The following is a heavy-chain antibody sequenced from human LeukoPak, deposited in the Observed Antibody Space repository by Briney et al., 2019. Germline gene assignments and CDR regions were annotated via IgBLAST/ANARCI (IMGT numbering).Heavy chain of an antibody. CDR2: IQYDGSNK. V-gene: IGHV3-30*02. CDR1: GFTFSSYG. CDR3: ARDRRDANWFDP. J-gene: IGHJ5*02. Sequence: GGSLRLSCAASGFTFSSYGMHWVRQAPGKGLEWVTFIQYDGSNKYYADSVKGRFTISRDNSKNTLYLQMNSLRAEDTAVYYCARDRRDANWFDPWGQGTLVTVSS.